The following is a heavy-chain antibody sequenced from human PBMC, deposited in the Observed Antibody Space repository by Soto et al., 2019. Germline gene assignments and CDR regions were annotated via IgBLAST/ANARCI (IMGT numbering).Heavy chain of an antibody. J-gene: IGHJ4*02. D-gene: IGHD2-21*02. V-gene: IGHV2-5*01. CDR1: GFSLTTSGVG. CDR3: AHRHRLATVTDGFDF. Sequence: QITLHESGPTLVKPTQTLTLTCTFSGFSLTTSGVGVVWVRQPPGKALEWVAVIYSNDHKRYSPSLETRVRITKDASKNQVVLTMNNMDPADTATYFCAHRHRLATVTDGFDFWGQGILVTVTS. CDR2: IYSNDHK.